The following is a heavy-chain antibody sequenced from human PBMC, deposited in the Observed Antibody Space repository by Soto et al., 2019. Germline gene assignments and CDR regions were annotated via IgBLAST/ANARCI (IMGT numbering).Heavy chain of an antibody. CDR1: GFTFSSYA. CDR3: AKVETTVTTWGSFDY. J-gene: IGHJ4*02. V-gene: IGHV3-23*01. Sequence: PXGSLRLSCSAAGFTFSSYAMSWVRQAPGKGLEWVSAISGSGGSTYYADSVKGRFTISRDNSKNTLYLQMNSLRAEDTAVYYCAKVETTVTTWGSFDYWGQGTLVTVSS. D-gene: IGHD4-17*01. CDR2: ISGSGGST.